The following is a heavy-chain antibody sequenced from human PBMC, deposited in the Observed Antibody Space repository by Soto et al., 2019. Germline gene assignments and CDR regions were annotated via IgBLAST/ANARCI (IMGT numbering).Heavy chain of an antibody. D-gene: IGHD5-18*01. CDR2: IIPIFGTA. CDR1: GGTFSSYA. Sequence: SVKVSCKASGGTFSSYAISWVRQAPGQGLEWMGGIIPIFGTANYAQKFQGRVTITADKSTSTAYMELSSLRSEDTAVYYCARGGYSYGYVRNNWFDPRGQRTRITVS. J-gene: IGHJ5*02. CDR3: ARGGYSYGYVRNNWFDP. V-gene: IGHV1-69*06.